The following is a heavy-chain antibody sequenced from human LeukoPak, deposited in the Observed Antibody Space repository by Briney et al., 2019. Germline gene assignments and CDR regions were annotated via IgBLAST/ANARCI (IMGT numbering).Heavy chain of an antibody. CDR1: GFTFSSYA. V-gene: IGHV3-23*01. CDR3: ARFSGRN. J-gene: IGHJ4*02. Sequence: GGSLRLSCAASGFTFSSYAMSWVRQAPGKGLEWVWAVSGSGGGTSYADSVKRRFTISRDNAKNSLYLQMGSLRAEDTAVYYCARFSGRNWGQGTLVTVSS. D-gene: IGHD2-15*01. CDR2: VSGSGGGT.